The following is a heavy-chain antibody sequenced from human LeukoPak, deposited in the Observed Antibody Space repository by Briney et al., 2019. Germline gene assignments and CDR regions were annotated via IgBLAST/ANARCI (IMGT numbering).Heavy chain of an antibody. J-gene: IGHJ3*02. V-gene: IGHV3-11*05. D-gene: IGHD3-22*01. CDR1: GFTFSDYY. CDR3: AKGPDDYYDSSGYYYSYDAFDI. CDR2: ISGSGSYT. Sequence: GGSLRLSCAASGFTFSDYYMSWVRQAPGKGLEWVSYISGSGSYTNYVDTVKGRFTISRDNSKNTLYLQMNSLRAEDTAVYYCAKGPDDYYDSSGYYYSYDAFDIWGQGTMVTVSS.